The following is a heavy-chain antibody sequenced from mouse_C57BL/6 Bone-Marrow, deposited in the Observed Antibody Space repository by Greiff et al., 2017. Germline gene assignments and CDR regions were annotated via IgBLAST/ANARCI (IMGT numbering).Heavy chain of an antibody. CDR1: GYTFTSYW. D-gene: IGHD2-2*01. V-gene: IGHV1-69*01. CDR2: FDPSDSYT. Sequence: QVQLQQPGAELVMPGASVKLSCKASGYTFTSYWMHWVKQRPGQGLEWIGEFDPSDSYTNYNQKFKGKSTLTVDKSSSTAYMRLSSLTSEDSAVYYCAREGSYVYVVTWFAYWGQGTLVTVSA. CDR3: AREGSYVYVVTWFAY. J-gene: IGHJ3*01.